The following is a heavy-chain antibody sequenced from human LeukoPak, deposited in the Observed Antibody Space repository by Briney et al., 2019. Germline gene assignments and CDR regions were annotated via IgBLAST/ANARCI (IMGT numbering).Heavy chain of an antibody. D-gene: IGHD6-19*01. CDR1: GGSISSHY. CDR3: AREAPVAGPNLDY. V-gene: IGHV4-4*07. CDR2: IYTSGST. Sequence: PSETLSLTCTVSGGSISSHYWSWIRQPAGKGLEWIGRIYTSGSTNYNPSLKSRVTMSVDTSKNQFSLKLSSVTAADTAVYYCAREAPVAGPNLDYWGQGTLVTVSS. J-gene: IGHJ4*02.